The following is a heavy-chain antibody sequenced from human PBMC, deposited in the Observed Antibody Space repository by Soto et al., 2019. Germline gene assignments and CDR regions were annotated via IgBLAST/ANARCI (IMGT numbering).Heavy chain of an antibody. CDR3: ARDFYYHGSGTMGGYFDY. CDR2: ISSGSATI. V-gene: IGHV3-48*01. CDR1: GFTFSTYS. J-gene: IGHJ4*02. Sequence: VGSLRLSCAASGFTFSTYSMNWVRQAPGKGLEWVSYISSGSATIYYADSVKGRFTISRDNAKNSLSLQMNSLRAEDTAVYYCARDFYYHGSGTMGGYFDYWGQGTLVTVSS. D-gene: IGHD3-10*01.